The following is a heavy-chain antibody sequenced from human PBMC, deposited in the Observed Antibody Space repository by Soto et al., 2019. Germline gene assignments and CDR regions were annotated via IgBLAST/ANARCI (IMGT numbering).Heavy chain of an antibody. CDR1: GGSLNSHA. J-gene: IGHJ5*02. CDR3: AGGDIVARTPNWFDP. Sequence: QVQLVQSGAEVKKPGSSVKVSCKASGGSLNSHAIIWVRQAPGQGLEWMGGIIPVFGTPNHAQTFQGRVTITADESTSTAYMERSNLRSEDTAVYYCAGGDIVARTPNWFDPWGQGTLVTVSS. D-gene: IGHD5-12*01. V-gene: IGHV1-69*01. CDR2: IIPVFGTP.